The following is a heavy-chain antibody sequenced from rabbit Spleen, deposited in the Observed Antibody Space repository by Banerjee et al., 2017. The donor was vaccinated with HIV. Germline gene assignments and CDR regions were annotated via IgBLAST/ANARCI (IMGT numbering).Heavy chain of an antibody. J-gene: IGHJ4*01. V-gene: IGHV1S45*01. Sequence: QEQLEESGGDLVKPEGSLTLTCTASGFTLSSDWMCWVRQAPGKGLEWIACINAVTGKAVYASWASGRFTFSKTSSTTVTLEMTSLTAADTATYFCARDIPNTGTDEFDLWGQGTLVTVS. D-gene: IGHD7-1*01. CDR2: INAVTGKA. CDR3: ARDIPNTGTDEFDL. CDR1: GFTLSSDW.